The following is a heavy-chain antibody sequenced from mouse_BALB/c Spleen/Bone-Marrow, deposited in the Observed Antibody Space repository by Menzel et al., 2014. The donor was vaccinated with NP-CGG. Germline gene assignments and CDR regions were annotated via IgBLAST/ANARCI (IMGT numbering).Heavy chain of an antibody. V-gene: IGHV1-7*01. CDR1: GYTFTTYW. Sequence: QVQLQQSGAELAKPGASVKMSCKASGYTFTTYWMHWIKQRPGQGLEWIGYINPSTGYTEYNQKFKDKATLTADKSSSTAYMQLSSLTSEDSAVYYCARRGYYGTNYDFDLWGQGTTLTVSS. J-gene: IGHJ2*01. CDR2: INPSTGYT. CDR3: ARRGYYGTNYDFDL. D-gene: IGHD1-1*01.